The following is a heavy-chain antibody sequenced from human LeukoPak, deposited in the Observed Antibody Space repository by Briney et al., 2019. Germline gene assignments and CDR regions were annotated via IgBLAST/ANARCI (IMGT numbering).Heavy chain of an antibody. CDR3: ARLLDNDGSGDPDTFDM. CDR2: IHYAGRI. J-gene: IGHJ3*02. D-gene: IGHD3-22*01. V-gene: IGHV4-59*11. Sequence: SETLSLTCTVSGGSMNGHFWTWIRQPPGKGLEWIAFIHYAGRIRYNPSLQSRATISLDRSESRFSLKLTSVTAADSAVYYCARLLDNDGSGDPDTFDMWGRGTVVVVSS. CDR1: GGSMNGHF.